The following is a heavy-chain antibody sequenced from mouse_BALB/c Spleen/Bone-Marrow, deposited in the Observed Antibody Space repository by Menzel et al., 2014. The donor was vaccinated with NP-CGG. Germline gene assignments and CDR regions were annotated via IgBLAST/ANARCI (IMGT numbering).Heavy chain of an antibody. CDR2: IDTSDSYT. CDR3: AREGYGNSYATDY. D-gene: IGHD2-1*01. Sequence: VQLQQSGAELVMPGASVKMSCKASGYTFTDYWMHWVKQRPGQGLEWIGAIDTSDSYTSYNQKFKGKATLTVDESSSTAYMQLSSLTSEDSAVYYCAREGYGNSYATDYWGQGTSVTVSS. J-gene: IGHJ4*01. CDR1: GYTFTDYW. V-gene: IGHV1-69*01.